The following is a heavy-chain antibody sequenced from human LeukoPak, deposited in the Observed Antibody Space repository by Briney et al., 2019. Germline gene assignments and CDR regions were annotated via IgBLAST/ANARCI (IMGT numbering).Heavy chain of an antibody. CDR3: ARDVGYGGFDY. CDR2: ISSSSSYI. CDR1: GFTFSSYS. J-gene: IGHJ4*02. D-gene: IGHD3-16*01. Sequence: GGSLRLSCAASGFTFSSYSMNWVRQAPGKGLEWVSSISSSSSYIYYADSVKGRSTISRDNAKNSLYLQMNSLRAEDTAVYYCARDVGYGGFDYWGQGTLVTVSS. V-gene: IGHV3-21*01.